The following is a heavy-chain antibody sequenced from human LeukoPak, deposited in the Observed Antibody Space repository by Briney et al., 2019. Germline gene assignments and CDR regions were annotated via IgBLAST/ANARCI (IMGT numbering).Heavy chain of an antibody. CDR2: INHSGST. CDR1: GGSFSGYY. D-gene: IGHD2-15*01. J-gene: IGHJ4*02. V-gene: IGHV4-34*01. Sequence: PSETLSLTCAVCGGSFSGYYWSWIRQPPGKGLERIGEINHSGSTNYNPSLKSRVTISVDTSKNQFSLKLSSVTAADTAVYYCARGPYCSGGSCSVAFDYWGQGTLVTVSS. CDR3: ARGPYCSGGSCSVAFDY.